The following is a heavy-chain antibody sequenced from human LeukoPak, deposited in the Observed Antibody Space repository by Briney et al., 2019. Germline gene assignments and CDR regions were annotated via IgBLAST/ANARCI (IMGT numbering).Heavy chain of an antibody. CDR2: ISGSGGST. J-gene: IGHJ4*02. Sequence: PGGSLRLSCAASGFTFSNSAMTWVRQAPGKGLEWVSAISGSGGSTYYAHSVKGRFTISRDNSKNTLYLQMSSLGAEDTAVYYCLRSGGGRASNWGQGTLVTVSS. V-gene: IGHV3-23*01. CDR1: GFTFSNSA. CDR3: LRSGGGRASN. D-gene: IGHD2-15*01.